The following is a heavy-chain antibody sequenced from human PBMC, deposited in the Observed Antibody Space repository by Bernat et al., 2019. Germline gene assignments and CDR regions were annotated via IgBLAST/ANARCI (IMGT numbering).Heavy chain of an antibody. D-gene: IGHD1-26*01. CDR2: IKSKTDGGTT. J-gene: IGHJ4*02. CDR1: GFTFSNAW. Sequence: EVQLVESGGGLVKPGGSLRLSCAASGFTFSNAWMSWVRQAPGKGLEWVGRIKSKTDGGTTDYAAPVKDRFTISRDDSKNTLYLQMNRLKTEDTAVYYCTTGPYSGSYARDYWGQGTLVTVSS. V-gene: IGHV3-15*01. CDR3: TTGPYSGSYARDY.